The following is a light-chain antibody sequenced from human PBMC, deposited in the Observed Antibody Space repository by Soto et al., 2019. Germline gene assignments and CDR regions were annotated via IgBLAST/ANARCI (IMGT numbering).Light chain of an antibody. J-gene: IGLJ3*02. V-gene: IGLV2-14*01. CDR2: AVS. Sequence: QSVLTEPASVSGSPGQSITNSCTGTSSDVGGYNYVSWYQQYPGKAPKLMIYAVSDRPSGVSNRFSGSKSGNTASLTISGLQAEDEADYYCSSYTSSSTLVVFGGGTKVTVL. CDR3: SSYTSSSTLVV. CDR1: SSDVGGYNY.